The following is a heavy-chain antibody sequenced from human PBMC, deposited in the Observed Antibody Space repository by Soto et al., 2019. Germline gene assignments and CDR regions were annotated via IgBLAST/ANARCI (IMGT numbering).Heavy chain of an antibody. CDR2: NNAGNGNT. D-gene: IGHD2-15*01. CDR1: GYTFTSYA. CDR3: ARDTEDIVVVVAASHSGAFDI. J-gene: IGHJ3*02. Sequence: GASVKVSCKASGYTFTSYAMHWVRQAPGQRLEWMGWNNAGNGNTKYSQKFQGRVTITRDTSASTAYMELSSLRSEDTAVYYCARDTEDIVVVVAASHSGAFDIWGQGTMVTV. V-gene: IGHV1-3*01.